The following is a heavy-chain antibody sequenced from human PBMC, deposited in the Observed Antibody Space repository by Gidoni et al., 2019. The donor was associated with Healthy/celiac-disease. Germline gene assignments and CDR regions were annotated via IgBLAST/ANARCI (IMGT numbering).Heavy chain of an antibody. J-gene: IGHJ4*02. CDR2: IYYSGGT. V-gene: IGHV4-59*01. CDR1: GGSISSYY. Sequence: QVQLQESGPGLVKPSETLSLTCTVSGGSISSYYWSWIRQPSGKGVEWIGYIYYSGGTNYNPSLKSRVTISVDTSKNQFSLKLSSVTAADTAVYYCARGPKDDFWSGYLDYWGQGTLVTVSS. D-gene: IGHD3-3*01. CDR3: ARGPKDDFWSGYLDY.